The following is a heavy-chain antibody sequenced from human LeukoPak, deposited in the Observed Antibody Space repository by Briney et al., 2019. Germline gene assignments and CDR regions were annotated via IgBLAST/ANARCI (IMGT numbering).Heavy chain of an antibody. CDR3: ARDVAMDTVTLGY. V-gene: IGHV7-4-1*02. J-gene: IGHJ4*02. Sequence: ASVKVSCTASGYTFTSFPMNWVRQAPGQGLEWMGWINSNTGNPTYGQGFTGRFVFSLDTSVNTAYLQISSLKAEDTAVYYCARDVAMDTVTLGYWGQGSLVSVSS. CDR1: GYTFTSFP. CDR2: INSNTGNP. D-gene: IGHD5-18*01.